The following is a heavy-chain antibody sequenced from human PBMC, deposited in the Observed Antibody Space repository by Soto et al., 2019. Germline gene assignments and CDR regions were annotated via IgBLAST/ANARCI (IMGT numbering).Heavy chain of an antibody. CDR1: GFTFSSYW. D-gene: IGHD1-20*01. Sequence: GGSLRLSCAASGFTFSSYWMRWVRQAPGKGLEWVANIKQDGSEKYYVDSVKGRFTISRDNAKNSLYLQMNSLRAEDTAVYYCARDARYNWNDPSIVSYLDYWGQGTLVTVSS. CDR2: IKQDGSEK. CDR3: ARDARYNWNDPSIVSYLDY. V-gene: IGHV3-7*01. J-gene: IGHJ4*02.